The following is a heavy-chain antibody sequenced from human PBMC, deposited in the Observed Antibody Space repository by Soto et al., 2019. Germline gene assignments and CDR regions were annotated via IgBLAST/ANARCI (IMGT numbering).Heavy chain of an antibody. D-gene: IGHD6-13*01. CDR2: LHYTGST. Sequence: SETLSLTCTVSGGSIRSSSYYWGWIRQPPGKGLEFIGSLHYTGSTHYDPSLESRVTISADTSKNQFSLNLRSVTAADTALYYCASLLSRSWNSDYWGQGALVTVSS. J-gene: IGHJ4*02. CDR1: GGSIRSSSYY. V-gene: IGHV4-39*01. CDR3: ASLLSRSWNSDY.